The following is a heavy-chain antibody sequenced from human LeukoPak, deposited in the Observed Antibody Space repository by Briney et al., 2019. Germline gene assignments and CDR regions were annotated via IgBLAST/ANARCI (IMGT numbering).Heavy chain of an antibody. Sequence: ASVKVSCKASGYTFTGYYMHWVRQAPGQELEWMGRINPNSGGTNYAQKFQGRVTMTRDTSISTAYMELSRLRSDDTVVYYCARGNRNCSSTSCYGNWFDPWGQGTLVTVSS. CDR2: INPNSGGT. J-gene: IGHJ5*02. D-gene: IGHD2-2*01. V-gene: IGHV1-2*05. CDR3: ARGNRNCSSTSCYGNWFDP. CDR1: GYTFTGYY.